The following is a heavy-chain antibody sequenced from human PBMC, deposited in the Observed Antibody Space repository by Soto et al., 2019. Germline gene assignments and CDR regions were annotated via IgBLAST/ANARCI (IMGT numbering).Heavy chain of an antibody. CDR1: GYTFTSYY. V-gene: IGHV1-46*01. D-gene: IGHD4-4*01. CDR3: ARDPPNPGNRHGMDV. CDR2: INPSGGST. Sequence: ASVKVSCKASGYTFTSYYMHWVRQAPGQGLEWMGIINPSGGSTSYAQKFQGRVTMTRDTSTSTVYMELSSLRSEDTAVYYCARDPPNPGNRHGMDVWGQGTTVTVSS. J-gene: IGHJ6*02.